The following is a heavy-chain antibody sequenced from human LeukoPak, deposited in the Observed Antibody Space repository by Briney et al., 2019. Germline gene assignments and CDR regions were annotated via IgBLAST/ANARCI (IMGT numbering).Heavy chain of an antibody. CDR1: GGSISSYY. CDR2: IYYSGST. J-gene: IGHJ4*02. V-gene: IGHV4-59*01. CDR3: ARGGGSSSWFDY. Sequence: SETLSLTCTVSGGSISSYYWSWIRQPPGKGLEWIGYIYYSGSTNYNPSLKSRVTISVDTSKNQSSLKLSSVTAADTAVYYCARGGGSSSWFDYWGQGTLVTVSS. D-gene: IGHD6-13*01.